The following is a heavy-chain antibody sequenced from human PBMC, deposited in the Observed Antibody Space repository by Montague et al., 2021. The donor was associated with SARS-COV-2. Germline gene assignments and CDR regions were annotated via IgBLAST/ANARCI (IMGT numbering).Heavy chain of an antibody. V-gene: IGHV4-38-2*02. Sequence: SETLSLTCTVSGGSISSDSYWGWIRQPAGKVLGWVWTSYHGGNTYNRPSLNSRATISLDTSKNQFSLNLDSVTASDTAMYYCARVISAVAGAHFSFDYWGQGTLVTVSS. J-gene: IGHJ4*01. CDR3: ARVISAVAGAHFSFDY. D-gene: IGHD6-19*01. CDR1: GGSISSDSY. CDR2: SYHGGNT.